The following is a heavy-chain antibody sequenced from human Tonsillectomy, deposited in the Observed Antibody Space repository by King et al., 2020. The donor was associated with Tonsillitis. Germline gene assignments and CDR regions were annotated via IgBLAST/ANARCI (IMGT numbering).Heavy chain of an antibody. CDR2: IRSDGSIK. V-gene: IGHV3-30*02. CDR1: GFSFSHYG. Sequence: HLFESFGVLFPPGCSLRLSCAASGFSFSHYGMPWVRQAPGKGLEWVAFIRSDGSIKYYADPVKGRFTISRDNSKNTQYLQINSPRPEDTAVYYCAKDVPAAFFDYWGQGTLVTVSS. D-gene: IGHD3-10*02. CDR3: AKDVPAAFFDY. J-gene: IGHJ4*02.